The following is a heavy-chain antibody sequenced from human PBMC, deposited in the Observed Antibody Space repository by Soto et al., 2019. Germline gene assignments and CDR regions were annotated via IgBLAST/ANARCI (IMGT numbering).Heavy chain of an antibody. J-gene: IGHJ5*02. CDR1: GFTFSNYA. CDR3: AKEGYSYGTGWFDP. D-gene: IGHD5-18*01. CDR2: ITYDGSNI. V-gene: IGHV3-30-3*01. Sequence: GGSLRLSCAASGFTFSNYAMHWVRQAPGKGLEWVSHITYDGSNIYYADSVKGRFTISRDNAKNSLYLQMNSLRAEDTAVYYCAKEGYSYGTGWFDPWGQGTLVTVSS.